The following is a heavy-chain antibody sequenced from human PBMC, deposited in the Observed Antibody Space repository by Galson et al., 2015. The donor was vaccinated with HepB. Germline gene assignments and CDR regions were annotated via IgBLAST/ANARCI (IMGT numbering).Heavy chain of an antibody. CDR3: ARGLTIVAGIHAFEI. V-gene: IGHV1-46*01. CDR2: IDPSGGST. J-gene: IGHJ3*02. D-gene: IGHD6-19*01. Sequence: SVKVSCKAFGYTFTNYYIHWVRQAPGQGLEWMGIIDPSGGSTSYTQKFQGRVTMTGDTSTSTVNMELRSLRSDDTAVYYCARGLTIVAGIHAFEIGGQGTMVTVSS. CDR1: GYTFTNYY.